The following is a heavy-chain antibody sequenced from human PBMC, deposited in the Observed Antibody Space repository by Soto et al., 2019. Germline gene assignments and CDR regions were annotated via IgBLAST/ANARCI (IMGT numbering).Heavy chain of an antibody. V-gene: IGHV4-61*01. J-gene: IGHJ4*02. CDR2: GSYSGTT. CDR1: GVSVSIGSFY. D-gene: IGHD4-17*01. CDR3: ARGATVTQYDY. Sequence: SETLSLTCTVSGVSVSIGSFYWACIRQPPGKGLEWIGFGSYSGTTNYKPSLKSRVTISVDTSRSQISLKVSSLTAADTAVYYCARGATVTQYDYWGQGTLVTVSS.